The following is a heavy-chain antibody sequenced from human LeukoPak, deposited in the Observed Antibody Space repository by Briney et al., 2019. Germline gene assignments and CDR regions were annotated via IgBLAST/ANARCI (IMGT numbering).Heavy chain of an antibody. J-gene: IGHJ6*03. V-gene: IGHV4-38-2*02. Sequence: NTSETLSLTCTVSGYSISSGYYWGWIRQPPGKGLEWIGNMFHSGSTNYNPSLMSRVTISLDTSRNPFSLRLSSVTAADTAVYYCARAPHCSTTSCYGGGYYMDFWGKGTTVIVSS. D-gene: IGHD2-2*01. CDR3: ARAPHCSTTSCYGGGYYMDF. CDR2: MFHSGST. CDR1: GYSISSGYY.